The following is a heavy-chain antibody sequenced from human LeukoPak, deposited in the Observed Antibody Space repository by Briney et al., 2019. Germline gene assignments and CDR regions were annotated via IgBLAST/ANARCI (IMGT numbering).Heavy chain of an antibody. V-gene: IGHV4-31*03. D-gene: IGHD3-22*01. CDR3: ARGLHRYDSGGV. Sequence: SQTLSLTCTVSGGSISSGGYYWSWIRQHPGKGLEWIGYIYYSGSTYYNPSLTSRVTISVDTSKNQFSLKLSSVTAADTAVYYCARGLHRYDSGGVWGQGTLVTVSS. J-gene: IGHJ4*02. CDR2: IYYSGST. CDR1: GGSISSGGYY.